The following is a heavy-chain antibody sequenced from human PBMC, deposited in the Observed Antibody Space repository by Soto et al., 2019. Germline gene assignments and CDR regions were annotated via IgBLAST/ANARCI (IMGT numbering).Heavy chain of an antibody. J-gene: IGHJ4*02. CDR3: ARDRCDTTSCYECDY. CDR1: GYTFTSYY. CDR2: INPSGGST. V-gene: IGHV1-46*01. Sequence: QVQLVQAGAEVKKSGASVKVSCKASGYTFTSYYMHWVRQAPGQGLEWMGIINPSGGSTRFAQNYQGGVTRTTNTSTTTIDMELSSLRSDDTAVYYCARDRCDTTSCYECDYWGQGTLVTVSS. D-gene: IGHD2-2*01.